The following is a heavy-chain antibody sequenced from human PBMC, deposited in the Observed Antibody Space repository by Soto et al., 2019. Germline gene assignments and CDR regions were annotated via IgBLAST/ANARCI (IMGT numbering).Heavy chain of an antibody. J-gene: IGHJ4*02. CDR3: ARGYSYTQPVFDY. CDR2: IYSSGST. D-gene: IGHD5-18*01. V-gene: IGHV3-53*01. CDR1: GFTVSNNY. Sequence: GGSLRLTCAASGFTVSNNYMTWVRQAPGKGLEWVSFIYSSGSTYYADSVKGRFTISRDNFKNTLYLQMNSLRAEDAAVYYCARGYSYTQPVFDYWGLGTLVTVSS.